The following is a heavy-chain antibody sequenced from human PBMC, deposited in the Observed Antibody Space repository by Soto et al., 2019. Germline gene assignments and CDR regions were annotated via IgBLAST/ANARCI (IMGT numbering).Heavy chain of an antibody. D-gene: IGHD2-21*01. CDR1: GGSISSYY. Sequence: QVQLQESGPGLVKPSETLSLTCTVSGGSISSYYWSWIRQPPGKGLEWIGYINYVGTTNYNPSLRSPVTISVDTSKNRVSLKRSSVTAADTAVYDCARESGLGAGDFDYCGQGTLVTVSS. CDR2: INYVGTT. V-gene: IGHV4-59*01. J-gene: IGHJ4*02. CDR3: ARESGLGAGDFDY.